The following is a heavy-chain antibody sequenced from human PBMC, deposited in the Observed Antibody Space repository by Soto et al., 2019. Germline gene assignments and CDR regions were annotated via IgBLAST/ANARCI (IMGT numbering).Heavy chain of an antibody. CDR2: INPNSGGT. CDR3: AREKLLKGRQKLVLRD. Sequence: SVKVSCKASGYTFTGYYMHWVRQAPGQGLEWMGWINPNSGGTNYAQKFQGRVTMTRDKSISTAYMELSRLRSDDTAVYYCAREKLLKGRQKLVLRDWATGTLVTV. CDR1: GYTFTGYY. J-gene: IGHJ1*01. D-gene: IGHD6-13*01. V-gene: IGHV1-2*02.